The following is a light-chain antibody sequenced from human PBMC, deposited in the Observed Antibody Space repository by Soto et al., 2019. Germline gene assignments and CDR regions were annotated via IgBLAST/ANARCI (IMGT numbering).Light chain of an antibody. V-gene: IGLV2-14*01. CDR2: EVT. CDR3: SSHPSFSTRV. J-gene: IGLJ1*01. Sequence: QSVLTQPASVSGSPGQSIAISCTGTSSDVGGYDYVSWYQQQPDKAPKLMIYEVTKRPSGVSNRFSGSKSGNTASLTISGLQAEDEADYYCSSHPSFSTRVCVTGTKVTVL. CDR1: SSDVGGYDY.